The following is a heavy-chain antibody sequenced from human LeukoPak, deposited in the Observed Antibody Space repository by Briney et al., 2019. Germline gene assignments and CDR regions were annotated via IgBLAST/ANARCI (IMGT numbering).Heavy chain of an antibody. Sequence: PGGSLRLSCTAPGFAFTVYAMSWLRHPPGKGLEWVSTLNANSGTTSYAASVRGRFTISRDNSKNTLYLQLNTLRADDTATYYCAKPISGGLAVTADWFHPWGQGTLVVVSS. V-gene: IGHV3-23*01. CDR2: LNANSGTT. CDR1: GFAFTVYA. J-gene: IGHJ5*01. D-gene: IGHD6-19*01. CDR3: AKPISGGLAVTADWFHP.